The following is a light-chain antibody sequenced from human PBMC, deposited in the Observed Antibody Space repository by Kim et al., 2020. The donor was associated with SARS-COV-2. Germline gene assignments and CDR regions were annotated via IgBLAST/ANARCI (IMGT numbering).Light chain of an antibody. Sequence: GQCITISCTGSRSDVGAHNYVSWYQQHPGKAPKLMIYDVSKRPSGVSNRFSGSKSGITASLTISGRQAEDEADYYCSSYTTSSTFVFGTVTKVTVL. CDR2: DVS. J-gene: IGLJ1*01. CDR3: SSYTTSSTFV. V-gene: IGLV2-14*04. CDR1: RSDVGAHNY.